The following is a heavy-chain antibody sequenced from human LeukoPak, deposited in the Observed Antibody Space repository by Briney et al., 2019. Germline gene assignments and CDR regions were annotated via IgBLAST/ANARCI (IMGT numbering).Heavy chain of an antibody. V-gene: IGHV2-5*01. J-gene: IGHJ4*02. CDR2: LYWNDDK. D-gene: IGHD3-3*01. Sequence: SGPTLVNTTQTLTLTCTFSGFALRTSGVGVGWIRQPPGKALEWLSLLYWNDDKRYSPSLKSRLAITKDTSQNQVDLTMTNMDPVDTATYYRAHSPGITIFGVVILDFDYWGQGTLVTVSS. CDR1: GFALRTSGVG. CDR3: AHSPGITIFGVVILDFDY.